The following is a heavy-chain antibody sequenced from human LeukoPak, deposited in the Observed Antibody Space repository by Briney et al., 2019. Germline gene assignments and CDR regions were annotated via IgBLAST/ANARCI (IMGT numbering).Heavy chain of an antibody. D-gene: IGHD6-19*01. CDR3: ARPYDSGWTGFEY. J-gene: IGHJ4*02. V-gene: IGHV5-51*01. Sequence: PGESLKISCKGSGYSFPSYWTAWVRQMPGKGLEWMGIIYPGDSDTRYSPSFQGQVTISADKSISTAYLQWSSLNASDTAMYYCARPYDSGWTGFEYWGQGTLVTVSS. CDR2: IYPGDSDT. CDR1: GYSFPSYW.